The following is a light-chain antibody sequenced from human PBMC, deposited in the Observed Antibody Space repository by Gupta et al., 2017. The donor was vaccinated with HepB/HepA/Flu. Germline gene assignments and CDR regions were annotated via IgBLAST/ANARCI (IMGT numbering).Light chain of an antibody. CDR2: GAS. CDR3: QQYGSSPIA. J-gene: IGKJ5*01. V-gene: IGKV3-20*01. Sequence: EIVLTQSPGTLSLSPGERATLSCRASQSVSGKFLAWYQQKPGQAPRLLIHGASTRATGIPDRFSGSGSGADFTLTISRLEPEDFGVYYCQQYGSSPIAFGQETRVEI. CDR1: QSVSGKF.